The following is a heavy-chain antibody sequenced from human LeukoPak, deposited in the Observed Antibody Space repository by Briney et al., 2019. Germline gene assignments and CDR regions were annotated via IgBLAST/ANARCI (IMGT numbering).Heavy chain of an antibody. Sequence: GGSLRLSCAASGFTVSTDHMSWVRQAPGKGLEWVAVSYNNNISQYAESVKGRFTISRDNSKNTLDLQMNSLRAEDTALYYCARVWELSFDSWGQGTLVTVSS. D-gene: IGHD3-16*02. V-gene: IGHV3-53*01. CDR1: GFTVSTDH. CDR2: SYNNNIS. J-gene: IGHJ4*02. CDR3: ARVWELSFDS.